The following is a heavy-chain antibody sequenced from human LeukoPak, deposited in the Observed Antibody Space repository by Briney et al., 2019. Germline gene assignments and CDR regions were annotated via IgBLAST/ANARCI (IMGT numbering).Heavy chain of an antibody. CDR3: ARLKKGSGLDYFDY. CDR1: GGSISSSSYY. CDR2: IYYSGST. D-gene: IGHD6-19*01. V-gene: IGHV4-39*01. J-gene: IGHJ4*02. Sequence: SETLSLTCTVSGGSISSSSYYWGWIRQPPGKGLEWIGSIYYSGSTYYNPSLKSRVTISVDTSKNQFSLKLSSVTAADTAVYYCARLKKGSGLDYFDYWGQGTLVTVSS.